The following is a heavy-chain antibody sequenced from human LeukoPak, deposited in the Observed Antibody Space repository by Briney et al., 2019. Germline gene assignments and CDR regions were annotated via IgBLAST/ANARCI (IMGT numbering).Heavy chain of an antibody. CDR2: IRYDGSNK. D-gene: IGHD7-27*01. V-gene: IGHV3-30*02. J-gene: IGHJ4*02. CDR1: GFTFSSYA. Sequence: GGSLRLSCAASGFTFSSYAMHWVRQAPGKGLEWVASIRYDGSNKYYLDSVKGRFTISRDNSNNTLYLQMNSLGPEDTAMYYCAKDRQGSQSSGEDYWGQGTLVTVSS. CDR3: AKDRQGSQSSGEDY.